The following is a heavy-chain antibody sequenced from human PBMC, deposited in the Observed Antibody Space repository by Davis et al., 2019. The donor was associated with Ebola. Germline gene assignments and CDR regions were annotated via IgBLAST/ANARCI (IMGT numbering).Heavy chain of an antibody. J-gene: IGHJ6*02. CDR3: ARVWDCTNGVCYYYYGMDV. CDR2: ISAYNGNT. D-gene: IGHD2-8*01. CDR1: GGTFSSYG. V-gene: IGHV1-18*01. Sequence: ASVKVSCKASGGTFSSYGISWVRQAPGQGLEWMGWISAYNGNTNYAQKLQGRVTMTTDTSTSTAYMELRSLRSDDTAVYYCARVWDCTNGVCYYYYGMDVWGQGTTVTVSS.